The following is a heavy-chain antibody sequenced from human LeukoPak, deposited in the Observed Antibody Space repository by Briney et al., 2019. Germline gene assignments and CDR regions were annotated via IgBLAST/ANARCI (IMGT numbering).Heavy chain of an antibody. D-gene: IGHD4-23*01. CDR1: GYTFTSYG. V-gene: IGHV1-18*01. J-gene: IGHJ4*01. CDR2: ISAGNT. Sequence: ASVKVSCTASGYTFTSYGISWVRQAPGQGLEWMGWISAGNTNYAQKFQGRVTMTKDTSTSTAYLELRSLRSDDTAVYYCAREPCPGNCHPYYFDYWGHGTLVTVSS. CDR3: AREPCPGNCHPYYFDY.